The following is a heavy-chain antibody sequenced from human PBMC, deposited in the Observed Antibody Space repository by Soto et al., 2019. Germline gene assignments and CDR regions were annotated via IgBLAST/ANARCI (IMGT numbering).Heavy chain of an antibody. J-gene: IGHJ4*02. D-gene: IGHD3-10*01. CDR1: CYTFTTYC. V-gene: IGHV1-18*01. CDR3: ARDNAALKSIPMVRGASTFDY. Sequence: SVKVSCKAACYTFTTYCIIWGRQAPVQGLEWMGWISAYNGNTNYAQKLQGRATMTTDTSTSTAYMELRSLRSDDTAVYYCARDNAALKSIPMVRGASTFDYWGQGTLATRPS. CDR2: ISAYNGNT.